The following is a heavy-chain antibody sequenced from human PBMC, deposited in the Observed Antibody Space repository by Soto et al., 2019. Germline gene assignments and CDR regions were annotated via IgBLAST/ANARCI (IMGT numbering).Heavy chain of an antibody. D-gene: IGHD6-19*01. V-gene: IGHV3-21*01. CDR2: ISSSSSYI. CDR3: AIVSPTPPIAVAGT. J-gene: IGHJ5*02. Sequence: PGGSLRLSCAASGFTFSSYSMNWVRQAPGKGLEWVSSISSSSSYIYYADSVKGRFTISRDNAKNSLYLQMNSLRAEDTAVYYCAIVSPTPPIAVAGTWGQGTLVTVSS. CDR1: GFTFSSYS.